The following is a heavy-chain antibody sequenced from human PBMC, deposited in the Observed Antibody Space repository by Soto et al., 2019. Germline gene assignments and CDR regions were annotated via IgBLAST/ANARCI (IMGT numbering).Heavy chain of an antibody. Sequence: PGGSLRLSCAASGFTVSTNYMAWVRQAPGKGLEWISVIYTSGSTYYADSAKGRFTISRDNSKNTLHLQMNSLRAEDTAVYYCAKYTYYDDYWGQGTLVTVSS. D-gene: IGHD2-2*02. V-gene: IGHV3-66*01. J-gene: IGHJ4*02. CDR1: GFTVSTNY. CDR3: AKYTYYDDY. CDR2: IYTSGST.